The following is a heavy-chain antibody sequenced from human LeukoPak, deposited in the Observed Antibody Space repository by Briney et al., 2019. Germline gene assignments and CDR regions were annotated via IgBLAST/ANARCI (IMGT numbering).Heavy chain of an antibody. CDR2: IKQDGSEK. J-gene: IGHJ4*02. CDR3: ARDDDGSVSYSDY. CDR1: GFTFSSYW. D-gene: IGHD3-10*01. V-gene: IGHV3-7*01. Sequence: PGGSLRLSCAASGFTFSSYWMSWVRQAPGKGLEWVANIKQDGSEKYYVDSVKGRFTISRDNAKNSLYLQMNSLRAEDTAVYYCARDDDGSVSYSDYWGQGTLVTVSS.